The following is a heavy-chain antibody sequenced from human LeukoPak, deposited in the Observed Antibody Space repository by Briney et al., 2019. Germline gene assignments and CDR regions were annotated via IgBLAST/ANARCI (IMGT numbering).Heavy chain of an antibody. CDR2: IKQDGSEK. Sequence: PGGSLRLSCAASGFTFSSYWMSWVRQAPGKGLEWVANIKQDGSEKYYVDSVKGRFTISRDNAKNSLYLQMNSLRAEDTAVYYCAREALVVTAILHYFDYWGQGTLVTVSS. CDR1: GFTFSSYW. CDR3: AREALVVTAILHYFDY. J-gene: IGHJ4*02. D-gene: IGHD2-21*02. V-gene: IGHV3-7*01.